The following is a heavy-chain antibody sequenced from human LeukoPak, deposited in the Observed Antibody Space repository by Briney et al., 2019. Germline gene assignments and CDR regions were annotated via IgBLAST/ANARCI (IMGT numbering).Heavy chain of an antibody. CDR1: GGSISSGAYY. J-gene: IGHJ5*02. Sequence: SETLSLTCTVSGGSISSGAYYWNWIRQHPGKGLEWIGYIYYSGSTYYNPSLKSRVTMSVDTSKNQFSLKLSSVTAADTAVYYCAREVIEDWFDPWGQGTLVTVSS. V-gene: IGHV4-31*03. D-gene: IGHD2/OR15-2a*01. CDR2: IYYSGST. CDR3: AREVIEDWFDP.